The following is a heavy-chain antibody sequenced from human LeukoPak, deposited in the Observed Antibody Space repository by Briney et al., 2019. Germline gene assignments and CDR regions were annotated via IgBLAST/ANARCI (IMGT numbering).Heavy chain of an antibody. D-gene: IGHD3-10*01. CDR3: AGFGESSLAFDI. Sequence: AGGSLRLSCAASGFTFSIYAMNWVRQAPGKGLEWVSTISSDGGSTYYADSVKGRFTISRDNSKNTLYLQMNSLRAEDRAVYYCAGFGESSLAFDIWGQGTMVTVSS. J-gene: IGHJ3*02. V-gene: IGHV3-23*01. CDR1: GFTFSIYA. CDR2: ISSDGGST.